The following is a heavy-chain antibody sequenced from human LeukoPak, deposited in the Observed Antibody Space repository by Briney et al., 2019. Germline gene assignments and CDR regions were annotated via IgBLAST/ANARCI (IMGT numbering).Heavy chain of an antibody. CDR3: AHSIGIVVVPSWFDP. D-gene: IGHD2-2*01. J-gene: IGHJ5*02. CDR2: IYWNDDK. Sequence: SGPTLVNPTQTLTLTCTFSGFSLSTSGVGVGWIRQPPGKALELLALIYWNDDKRYSPSLKNRLTITKDTSKNQVVLTMTNMDPVDTATYYCAHSIGIVVVPSWFDPWGQGTLVTVSS. V-gene: IGHV2-5*01. CDR1: GFSLSTSGVG.